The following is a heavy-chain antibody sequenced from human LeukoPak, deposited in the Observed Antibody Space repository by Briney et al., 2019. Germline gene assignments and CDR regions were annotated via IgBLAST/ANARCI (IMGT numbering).Heavy chain of an antibody. V-gene: IGHV3-23*01. J-gene: IGHJ4*02. D-gene: IGHD3-22*01. CDR3: AKQGYDSSGYWGY. Sequence: GGSLRLSCAASGFTFSSYAMSWVRQAPGRGLEWVSAISGSGGSTYYADSVKGRFTISRDNSKNTLYLQMNSLRAEDTAVYYCAKQGYDSSGYWGYWGQGTLVTVSS. CDR2: ISGSGGST. CDR1: GFTFSSYA.